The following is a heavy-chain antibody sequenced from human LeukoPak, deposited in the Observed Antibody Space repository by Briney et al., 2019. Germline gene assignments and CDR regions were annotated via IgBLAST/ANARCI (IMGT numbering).Heavy chain of an antibody. D-gene: IGHD3-22*01. J-gene: IGHJ4*02. V-gene: IGHV3-23*01. CDR2: ISGSGGST. CDR3: AKGLTWGITMIVVAPFDY. CDR1: GFTFSSYA. Sequence: PGGSLRLSCAASGFTFSSYAMSWVRQAPGKGLEWVSAISGSGGSTYYADSVKGRFTISRDNSKNTLYLQMNSLRAEDTAVYYCAKGLTWGITMIVVAPFDYWGQGTLVTVSS.